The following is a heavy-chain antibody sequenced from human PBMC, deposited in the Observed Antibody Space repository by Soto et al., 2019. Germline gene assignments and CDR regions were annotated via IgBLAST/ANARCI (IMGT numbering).Heavy chain of an antibody. CDR3: ASHSGLAVHLLDY. V-gene: IGHV5-51*01. J-gene: IGHJ4*02. CDR2: IYPSDSDT. CDR1: GYSFTNFW. D-gene: IGHD1-26*01. Sequence: GESLKISCQASGYSFTNFWIGWVRQMPGKGLEWMGIIYPSDSDTRYSPSFQGQVTISADRSTSTAYLQWGSLKASDTAMYYCASHSGLAVHLLDYWGRGTQVTVSS.